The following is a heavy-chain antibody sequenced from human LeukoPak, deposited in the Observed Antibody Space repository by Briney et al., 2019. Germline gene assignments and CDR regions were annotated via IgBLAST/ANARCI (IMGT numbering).Heavy chain of an antibody. CDR2: INHSGST. J-gene: IGHJ4*02. CDR1: GGSFSTYY. D-gene: IGHD4-17*01. CDR3: SRGHDYVLFY. V-gene: IGHV4-34*01. Sequence: SETLSLTCAVYGGSFSTYYWSWIRQPPGKGLEWIGEINHSGSTNNNPSLKSRVTISVDMSKNQISLKLTSVTAADTAVYYCSRGHDYVLFYWGQGTLVTVSS.